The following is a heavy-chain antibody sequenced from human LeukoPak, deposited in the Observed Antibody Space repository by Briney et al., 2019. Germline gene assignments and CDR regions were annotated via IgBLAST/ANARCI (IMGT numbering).Heavy chain of an antibody. CDR2: IYTSGST. Sequence: SETLSLTCTVSGGSISSGSYYWSWIRQPAGKGLEWTGRIYTSGSTNYNPSLESRVTISVDTSKNQFSLKLSSVTAADTAVYYCARDFQAGPTATYNWFDPWGQGTLVTVSS. CDR1: GGSISSGSYY. V-gene: IGHV4-61*02. D-gene: IGHD5-18*01. CDR3: ARDFQAGPTATYNWFDP. J-gene: IGHJ5*02.